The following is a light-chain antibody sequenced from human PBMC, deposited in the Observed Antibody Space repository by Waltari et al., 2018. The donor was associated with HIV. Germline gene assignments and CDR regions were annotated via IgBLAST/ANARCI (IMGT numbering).Light chain of an antibody. V-gene: IGKV3-20*01. CDR3: QQYGSSSWT. Sequence: EIVLTQSTVTLSLSPGERATLSCRASQSVSSSYLAWYQQKPGQAPRLLIYGASSRATGIPDRFSGSGSGTDFTLTISRLEPEDFAVYYCQQYGSSSWTFGQGTKVEIK. J-gene: IGKJ1*01. CDR2: GAS. CDR1: QSVSSSY.